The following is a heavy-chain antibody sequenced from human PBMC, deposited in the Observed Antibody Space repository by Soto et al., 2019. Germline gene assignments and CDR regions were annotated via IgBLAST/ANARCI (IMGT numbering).Heavy chain of an antibody. Sequence: SVKVSCKASGGTFSSYTISWVRQAPGQGLEWMGRIIPILGIANYADSVKGRFTISRDNSKNTLYLQMNSLRAEDTAVYYCAKDGPDCSSTSCYNLYWGQGTLVTVSS. CDR1: GGTFSSYT. V-gene: IGHV1-69*04. J-gene: IGHJ4*02. D-gene: IGHD2-2*01. CDR3: AKDGPDCSSTSCYNLY. CDR2: IIPILGIA.